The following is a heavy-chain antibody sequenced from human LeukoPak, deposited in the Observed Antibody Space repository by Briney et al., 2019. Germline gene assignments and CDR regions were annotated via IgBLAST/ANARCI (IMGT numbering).Heavy chain of an antibody. J-gene: IGHJ2*01. Sequence: VASVKVSCKASGYTFTSYYMHWVRQAPGQGLEWMGIINPSGGSTSYAQKFQGRVTMTRDTSTSTVYMELSSLRSEDTAVYYCAADYYDSSGYESYFDLWGRGTLVTVSS. V-gene: IGHV1-46*01. CDR2: INPSGGST. CDR1: GYTFTSYY. CDR3: AADYYDSSGYESYFDL. D-gene: IGHD3-22*01.